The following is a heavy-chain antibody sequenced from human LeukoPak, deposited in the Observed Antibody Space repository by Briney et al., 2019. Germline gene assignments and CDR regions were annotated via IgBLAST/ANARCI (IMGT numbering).Heavy chain of an antibody. Sequence: SETLSLTCAVYGGSFSGYYWSWIRQPPGKGLEWIGEINHSGSTNYNPSLKSRVTISVDTSKNQFFLKLSSVTAADTAVYYCARGLGTILDYWGQGTLVTVSS. CDR2: INHSGST. D-gene: IGHD7-27*01. CDR1: GGSFSGYY. CDR3: ARGLGTILDY. V-gene: IGHV4-34*01. J-gene: IGHJ4*02.